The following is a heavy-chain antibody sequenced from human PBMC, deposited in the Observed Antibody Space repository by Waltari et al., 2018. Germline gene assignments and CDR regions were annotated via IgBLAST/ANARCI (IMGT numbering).Heavy chain of an antibody. D-gene: IGHD5-12*01. CDR3: STEMATIRGPFDF. V-gene: IGHV3-15*01. CDR2: IKTKADGGTT. CDR1: GFTFSNAD. J-gene: IGHJ4*02. Sequence: EVQVVESGGGWVKPGGSLRLACAASGFTFSNADINWVRQAPGKGLEWVGRIKTKADGGTTDYAAPVKGRFTISRDDSRNTLYLQINNLKTEDTAVYYCSTEMATIRGPFDFWGQGTLVTVSS.